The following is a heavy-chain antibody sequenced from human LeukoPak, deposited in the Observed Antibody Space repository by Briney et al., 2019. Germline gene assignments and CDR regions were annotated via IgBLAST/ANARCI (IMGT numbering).Heavy chain of an antibody. V-gene: IGHV4-4*07. CDR1: GGSISSYY. D-gene: IGHD3-22*01. CDR2: IYTSGST. CDR3: ARDPPSYYYDSSGSFPYYYYGMDV. Sequence: SETLSLTCTVSGGSISSYYWSWIRQPAGKGLEWIGRIYTSGSTNYNPSLKSRVTTSVDTSKNQFSLKLSSVTAADTAVYYCARDPPSYYYDSSGSFPYYYYGMDVWGQGTTVTVSS. J-gene: IGHJ6*02.